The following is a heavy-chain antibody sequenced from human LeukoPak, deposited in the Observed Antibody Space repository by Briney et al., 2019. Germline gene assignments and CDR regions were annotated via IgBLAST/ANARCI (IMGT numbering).Heavy chain of an antibody. CDR3: ARGGAVAGLDY. CDR1: GFTFSSYG. V-gene: IGHV3-33*01. Sequence: GGSLRLSCAASGFTFSSYGMHWVRQAPGKGLEWVAVIWYDGSSKYYADSVKGRFTISRDNSKNTLYLQMNSLRAGDTAVYYCARGGAVAGLDYWGQGTLVTVSS. CDR2: IWYDGSSK. D-gene: IGHD6-19*01. J-gene: IGHJ4*02.